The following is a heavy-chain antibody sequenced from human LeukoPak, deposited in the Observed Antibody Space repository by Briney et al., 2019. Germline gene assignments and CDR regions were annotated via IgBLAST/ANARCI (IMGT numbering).Heavy chain of an antibody. V-gene: IGHV3-48*03. CDR3: AREPSSSSSSSFDY. CDR1: GFTFSTYE. CDR2: ISSVDSSK. J-gene: IGHJ4*02. Sequence: GGSLRLSCAASGFTFSTYEMNWVRQAPGKGLEWVSYISSVDSSKYYADSVKGRFTVSRDNAKNSLYLQMNSLRVEDTAVYYCAREPSSSSSSSFDYWGQGTLVTVSS. D-gene: IGHD6-6*01.